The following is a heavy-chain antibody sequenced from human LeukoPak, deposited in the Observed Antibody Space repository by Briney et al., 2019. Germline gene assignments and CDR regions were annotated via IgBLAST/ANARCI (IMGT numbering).Heavy chain of an antibody. CDR1: GYTFTSYA. V-gene: IGHV1-46*01. CDR3: ARDYHGSGSLTTFDY. CDR2: INPRGGSA. Sequence: ASVKVSCTASGYTFTSYAMHWVRQATGQGLEWMGIINPRGGSATSAQKFQGRVTLTRDTSKSTVYMELSSLRSEDTAVYYCARDYHGSGSLTTFDYWGQGTLVTVSS. J-gene: IGHJ4*02. D-gene: IGHD3-10*01.